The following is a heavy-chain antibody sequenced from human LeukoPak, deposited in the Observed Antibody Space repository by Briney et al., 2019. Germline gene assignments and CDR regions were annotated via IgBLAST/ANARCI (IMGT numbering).Heavy chain of an antibody. V-gene: IGHV3-33*01. CDR3: ARDEEGYSYDSPFDY. CDR1: GFTFSSYG. D-gene: IGHD5-18*01. J-gene: IGHJ4*02. CDR2: IWYDGSNK. Sequence: QPGGSLRLSCAASGFTFSSYGMHWVRQAPGKGLEWVAVIWYDGSNKYYEDPVKGRFTISRDNSKNTLYLQMNSLRAEDTAVYYCARDEEGYSYDSPFDYWGQGTLVTVSS.